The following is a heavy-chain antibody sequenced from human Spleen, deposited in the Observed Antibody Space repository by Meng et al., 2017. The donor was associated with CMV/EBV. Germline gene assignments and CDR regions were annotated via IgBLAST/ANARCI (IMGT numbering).Heavy chain of an antibody. D-gene: IGHD2-21*01. CDR3: ARDLAPYCGGDCFLEY. V-gene: IGHV3-30*04. J-gene: IGHJ4*02. Sequence: SGFTFSSYAMPWVRQAPGKGLEWVAVISYDGSNKYYADSVKGRFTISRDNSKNTLYLQMNSLRAEDTAVYYCARDLAPYCGGDCFLEYWGQGTLVTVSS. CDR2: ISYDGSNK. CDR1: GFTFSSYA.